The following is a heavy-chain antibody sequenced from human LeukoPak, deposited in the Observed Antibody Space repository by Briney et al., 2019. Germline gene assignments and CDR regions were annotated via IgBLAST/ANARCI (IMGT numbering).Heavy chain of an antibody. CDR3: ARADHSSGYYSAYDFDY. D-gene: IGHD3-22*01. CDR2: ISSSSSYI. CDR1: GFSFSSYW. V-gene: IGHV3-21*01. J-gene: IGHJ4*02. Sequence: AGGSLRLSCAASGFSFSSYWMSWVRQAPGKGLEWVSSISSSSSYIYYADSVKGRFTISRDNAKNSLYLQMNSLRAEDTAVYYCARADHSSGYYSAYDFDYWGQGTLVTVSS.